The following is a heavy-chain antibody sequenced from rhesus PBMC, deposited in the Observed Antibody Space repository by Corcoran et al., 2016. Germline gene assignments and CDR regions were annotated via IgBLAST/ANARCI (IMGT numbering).Heavy chain of an antibody. Sequence: EVQLVESGGGLVQPGGSLRLSCAASGFTFSSYGMSWGRQAPGKGLEGVAYICNGVGSTNYEYSVKVQFTISRNNSKNTLSLQMTSLRAEDTAVYYCAKVTIGYYFDYWGQGVLVTVSS. CDR3: AKVTIGYYFDY. CDR1: GFTFSSYG. J-gene: IGHJ4*01. V-gene: IGHV3S5*01. D-gene: IGHD3-16*01. CDR2: ICNGVGST.